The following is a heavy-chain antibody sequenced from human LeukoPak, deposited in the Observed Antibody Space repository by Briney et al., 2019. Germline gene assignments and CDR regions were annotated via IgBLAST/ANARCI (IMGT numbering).Heavy chain of an antibody. CDR2: ISGSGGST. CDR1: GFTFSSYA. V-gene: IGHV3-23*01. J-gene: IGHJ6*02. D-gene: IGHD4-17*01. CDR3: AKDLYHDYGDTYGMDV. Sequence: GGSLRLSCAASGFTFSSYAMSWVRQAPGKGLEWVSAISGSGGSTYYADSVKGRFTISRGNSKNTLYLQMNSLRAGDTAVYYCAKDLYHDYGDTYGMDVWGQGTTVTVSS.